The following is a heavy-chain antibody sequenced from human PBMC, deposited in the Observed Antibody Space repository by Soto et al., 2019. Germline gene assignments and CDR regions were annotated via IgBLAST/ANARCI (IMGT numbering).Heavy chain of an antibody. CDR1: GGSIRSNNW. V-gene: IGHV4-4*02. D-gene: IGHD1-26*01. Sequence: QVQLQESGPGLVKPSGTLSLTCAVSGGSIRSNNWWSWVRQPPGKGPEWIGEIFHSGSTHYTPSLKSRVTISVDKSTNQCSLKLSSVTAADTAVYYCARVYSGSYSDYWGQGTLVTVSS. CDR3: ARVYSGSYSDY. J-gene: IGHJ4*02. CDR2: IFHSGST.